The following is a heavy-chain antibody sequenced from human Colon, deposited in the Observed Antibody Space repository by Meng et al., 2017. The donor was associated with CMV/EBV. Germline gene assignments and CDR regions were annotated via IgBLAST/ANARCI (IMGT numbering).Heavy chain of an antibody. CDR3: AYEGPYSGNYVDY. V-gene: IGHV3-66*02. D-gene: IGHD1-26*01. CDR1: GIAVGSHY. CDR2: IRGGGGT. J-gene: IGHJ4*02. Sequence: CAASGIAVGSHYRSWVRQAPGKGLEWVSVIRGGGGTYYAGSVKGRFTISRDNSKNTLYLQMDSLRPEDTAVYYCAYEGPYSGNYVDYWGQGALVTVSS.